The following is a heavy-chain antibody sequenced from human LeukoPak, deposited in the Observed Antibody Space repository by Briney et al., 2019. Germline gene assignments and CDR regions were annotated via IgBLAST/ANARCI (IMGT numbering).Heavy chain of an antibody. CDR2: ISAYNGNT. J-gene: IGHJ5*02. V-gene: IGHV1-18*01. CDR1: GYTFTSYG. Sequence: ASVKVSCKASGYTFTSYGISWVRQAPGQGLEWMGWISAYNGNTNYAQKLQGRVTMTTDTSTSTAYMELRSLRSDDTAVYYCARADILTGYCPVDPWGQGTLVTVSS. D-gene: IGHD3-9*01. CDR3: ARADILTGYCPVDP.